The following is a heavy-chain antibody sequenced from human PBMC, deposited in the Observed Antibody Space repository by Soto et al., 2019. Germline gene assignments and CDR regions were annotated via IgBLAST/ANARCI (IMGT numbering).Heavy chain of an antibody. CDR2: ISNDGSST. D-gene: IGHD3-10*01. Sequence: EVQLVESGGGLVQPGGSLXLSCVASGFTFSSYWMHWVRQAPGKGLVWVSSISNDGSSTSXADPVKGRXXXXXXXXXXXXXXXXXSLRAEDTAVYYCARLPNKSPQNWGQGTLVIVXP. CDR1: GFTFSSYW. CDR3: ARLPNKSPQN. V-gene: IGHV3-74*01. J-gene: IGHJ1*01.